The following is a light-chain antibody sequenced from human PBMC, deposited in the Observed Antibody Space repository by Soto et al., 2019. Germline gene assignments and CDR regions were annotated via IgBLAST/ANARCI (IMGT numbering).Light chain of an antibody. CDR3: QQRSTWLYT. CDR2: DAS. Sequence: EILLAQSPATLSLSPGERGTLSCKASQDVSIFLAWYQQKPGQAPRLLIHDASNRATGVPARFSGSGSGRDFTLTITSLEPEDFAVYYCQQRSTWLYTFGQGNKLEV. V-gene: IGKV3-11*02. CDR1: QDVSIF. J-gene: IGKJ2*01.